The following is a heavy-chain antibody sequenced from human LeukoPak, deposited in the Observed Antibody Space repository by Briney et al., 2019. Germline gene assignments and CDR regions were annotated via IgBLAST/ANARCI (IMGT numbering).Heavy chain of an antibody. CDR2: INAGNGNT. J-gene: IGHJ4*02. Sequence: ASVKVSCKASGYTFTSYAMHWVRQAPGQRLEWMGWINAGNGNTKYSQEFQGRVTITRDTSASTVYMELSSLRSEDTAVYYCARDNCSSTSCLYFDYWGQGTLVTVSS. V-gene: IGHV1-3*03. CDR1: GYTFTSYA. D-gene: IGHD2-2*01. CDR3: ARDNCSSTSCLYFDY.